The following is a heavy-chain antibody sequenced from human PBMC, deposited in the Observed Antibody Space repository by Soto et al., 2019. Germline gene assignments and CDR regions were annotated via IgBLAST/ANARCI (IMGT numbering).Heavy chain of an antibody. D-gene: IGHD6-13*01. Sequence: EVQLEESGGDLVQPGGSLRLSCAASGFTLSAYWMTWVRQAPGKGLEWVANINRDGSKKSYLDSVRGRFTISRDNVGNSLYLQMDSLRAADTALYYCARDVSPGISSLYLDAFDIWGQGTMVTVSS. CDR1: GFTLSAYW. CDR2: INRDGSKK. CDR3: ARDVSPGISSLYLDAFDI. V-gene: IGHV3-7*05. J-gene: IGHJ3*02.